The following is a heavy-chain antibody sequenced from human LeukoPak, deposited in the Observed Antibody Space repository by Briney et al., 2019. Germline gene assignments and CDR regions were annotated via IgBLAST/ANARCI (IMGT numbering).Heavy chain of an antibody. CDR2: ISSSGGST. Sequence: GGSLRLSCAASGFTFSSYAMSWVRQAPGKGLEWVSGISSSGGSTVYADSVKGRFTIFRDNFRNTVFLQMNSLRDEDTAVYYCACRGYSYAWRVDYWGQGTLVTVSS. CDR3: ACRGYSYAWRVDY. D-gene: IGHD5-18*01. J-gene: IGHJ4*02. CDR1: GFTFSSYA. V-gene: IGHV3-23*01.